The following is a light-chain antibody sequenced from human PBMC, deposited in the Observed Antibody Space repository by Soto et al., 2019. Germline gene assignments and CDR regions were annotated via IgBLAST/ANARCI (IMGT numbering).Light chain of an antibody. Sequence: QSALTQPASLSGPPGQSIAISCTGTSSDIGGFNYVAWYQQYPGKAPKLIIYDVTNRPSGVSNRFSGSKSGDTASLTISGLQAEDEADYYCSSYTTSSTQVFGGGTKLTVL. V-gene: IGLV2-14*03. CDR1: SSDIGGFNY. CDR3: SSYTTSSTQV. CDR2: DVT. J-gene: IGLJ2*01.